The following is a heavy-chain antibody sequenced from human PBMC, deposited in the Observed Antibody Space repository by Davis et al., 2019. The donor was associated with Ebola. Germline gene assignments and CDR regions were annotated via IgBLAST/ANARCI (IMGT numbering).Heavy chain of an antibody. CDR1: GGTFSSYA. CDR2: IIPIFGTA. Sequence: SVKVSCKASGGTFSSYAISWVRQAPGQGLEWMGGIIPIFGTANYAQKFQGRVTITADESTSTAYMELSSLRSEDTAVYYCAREPAAGTANWFDPWGQGTLVTVSS. V-gene: IGHV1-69*13. CDR3: AREPAAGTANWFDP. J-gene: IGHJ5*02. D-gene: IGHD6-13*01.